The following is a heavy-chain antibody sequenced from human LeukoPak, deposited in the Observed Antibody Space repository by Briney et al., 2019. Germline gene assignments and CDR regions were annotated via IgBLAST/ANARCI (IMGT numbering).Heavy chain of an antibody. CDR2: INSDGRMT. Sequence: QPGGSLRLSCAASGFTFSSYWMDWVRQAPRKGLVWVSGINSDGRMTRYAESVKGRFTISRDNAKNTLYLQMNSLRAEDTSVYYCARVGSTDSPHAFDIWGQGTMVTVSS. D-gene: IGHD2-21*02. V-gene: IGHV3-74*01. CDR1: GFTFSSYW. CDR3: ARVGSTDSPHAFDI. J-gene: IGHJ3*02.